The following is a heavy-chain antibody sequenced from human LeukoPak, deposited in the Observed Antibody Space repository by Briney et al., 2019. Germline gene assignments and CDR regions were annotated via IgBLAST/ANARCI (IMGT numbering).Heavy chain of an antibody. D-gene: IGHD3-22*01. CDR2: INPSGGST. CDR1: GYTFTSYY. CDR3: ARVKPHYYDSSGYSHFDY. Sequence: ASVKVSCKASGYTFTSYYMHWVRQAPGQGLEWMGIINPSGGSTSYAQKFQGRVTMTRDTSTSTVYMELSSLRSEDTAVYYCARVKPHYYDSSGYSHFDYWGQGTLVTVSS. V-gene: IGHV1-46*01. J-gene: IGHJ4*02.